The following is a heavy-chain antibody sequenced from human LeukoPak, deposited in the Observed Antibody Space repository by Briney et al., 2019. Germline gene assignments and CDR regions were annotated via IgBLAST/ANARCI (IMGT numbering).Heavy chain of an antibody. CDR1: GFTFSSYW. CDR2: INSAGSAT. D-gene: IGHD2-15*01. J-gene: IGHJ6*02. Sequence: GGSLRLSCAASGFTFSSYWMLWVRQAPGGELVCVSRINSAGSATNYADSVKGRFTISRDNAKNTLYLQMNGLRAEDTAVYYRVRGVVIVGPGMDVWGQGTTVTVSS. V-gene: IGHV3-74*01. CDR3: VRGVVIVGPGMDV.